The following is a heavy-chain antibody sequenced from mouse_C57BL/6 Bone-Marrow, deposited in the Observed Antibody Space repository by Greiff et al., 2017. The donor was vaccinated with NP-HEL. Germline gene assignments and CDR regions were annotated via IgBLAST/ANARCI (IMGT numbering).Heavy chain of an antibody. D-gene: IGHD3-2*02. CDR2: IRLKSDNYAT. CDR3: TALRSSLYYFDY. J-gene: IGHJ2*01. V-gene: IGHV6-3*01. Sequence: EVKLMESGGGLVQPGGSMKLSCVASGFTFSNYWMNWVRQSPEKGLEWVAQIRLKSDNYATHYAESVKGRFTISRDDSKSSVYLQMNNLRAEDTGIYYCTALRSSLYYFDYWGQGTTLTVSS. CDR1: GFTFSNYW.